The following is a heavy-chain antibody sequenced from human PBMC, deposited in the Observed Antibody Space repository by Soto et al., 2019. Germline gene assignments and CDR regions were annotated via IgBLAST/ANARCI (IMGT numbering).Heavy chain of an antibody. CDR3: ASALAAAGPDWYFDL. CDR2: INPNSGGT. J-gene: IGHJ2*01. D-gene: IGHD6-13*01. Sequence: GASVKVSCKASGYTFTKHSMHWVRPAPGQGLEWMGWINPNSGGTDYAQKFQGWVTMTRDTSISTAYMELSRLRPDDTAVYYCASALAAAGPDWYFDLWGRGTLVTVSS. CDR1: GYTFTKHS. V-gene: IGHV1-2*04.